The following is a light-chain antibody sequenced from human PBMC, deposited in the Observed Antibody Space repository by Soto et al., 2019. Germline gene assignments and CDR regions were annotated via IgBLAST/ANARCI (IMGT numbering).Light chain of an antibody. Sequence: SVLTQPASVSGSPGQSITISCTGTSSDIGSYNRVSWYQQPPGTAPKLIIYEVNNRPSGVPDRFSGSKSGNTASLTISGLQAEDEADYYCNSFTTSSTYVFATGTKVTV. V-gene: IGLV2-18*02. CDR1: SSDIGSYNR. CDR2: EVN. J-gene: IGLJ1*01. CDR3: NSFTTSSTYV.